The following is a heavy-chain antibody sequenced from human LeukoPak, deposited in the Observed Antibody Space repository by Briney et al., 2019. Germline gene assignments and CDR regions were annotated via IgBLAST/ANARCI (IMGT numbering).Heavy chain of an antibody. J-gene: IGHJ5*02. CDR1: GGTFSSYA. CDR2: FDPEDGET. CDR3: ATDPAAIRGGVYNWFDP. D-gene: IGHD2-2*02. Sequence: GASVKVSCKASGGTFSSYAISWVRQAPGKGLEWMGGFDPEDGETIYAQKFQGRVTMTEDTSTDTAYMELSSLRSEDTAVYYCATDPAAIRGGVYNWFDPWGQGTLVTVSS. V-gene: IGHV1-24*01.